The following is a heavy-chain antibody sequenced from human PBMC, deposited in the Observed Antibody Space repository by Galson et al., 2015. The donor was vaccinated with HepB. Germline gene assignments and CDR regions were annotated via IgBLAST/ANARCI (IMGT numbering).Heavy chain of an antibody. D-gene: IGHD1-7*01. CDR2: IIPIVGTP. CDR3: AREPITGTTPSLYYYYYSYMDV. J-gene: IGHJ6*03. V-gene: IGHV1-69*08. CDR1: GGTFSSYT. Sequence: SVKVSCKASGGTFSSYTISWVRQAPGQGLEWLGRIIPIVGTPNYAQKFQGRITITADKSTSSSYMELSSLRSEDTAVYYCAREPITGTTPSLYYYYYSYMDVWGKGTTVTGSS.